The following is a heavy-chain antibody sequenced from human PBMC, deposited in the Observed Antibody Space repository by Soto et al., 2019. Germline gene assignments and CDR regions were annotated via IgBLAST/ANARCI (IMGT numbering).Heavy chain of an antibody. CDR3: ARARLVVAATGAFDI. D-gene: IGHD2-15*01. V-gene: IGHV5-51*01. CDR2: IYPGDSDT. Sequence: GESLKISCKGSGYSFTSYWIGWVRQMPGKGLEWMGIIYPGDSDTRYSPSFQGQVTISADKSISTAYLQWSSLKASDTAMYYCARARLVVAATGAFDIWGQGTMVTVSS. J-gene: IGHJ3*02. CDR1: GYSFTSYW.